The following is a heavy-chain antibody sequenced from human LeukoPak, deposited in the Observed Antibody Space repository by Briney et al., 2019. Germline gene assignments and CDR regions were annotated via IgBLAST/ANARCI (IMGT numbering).Heavy chain of an antibody. J-gene: IGHJ3*02. CDR2: INAGNGNT. D-gene: IGHD3-3*01. V-gene: IGHV1-3*01. CDR3: ARPYDFTGASAFDI. CDR1: GYTFTSYA. Sequence: ASVKVSCKASGYTFTSYAMHWVRQAPGQRLEWMGWINAGNGNTKYSQKFQGRVTITRDTSASTAYMELSSLRSDDTAVYYCARPYDFTGASAFDIWGQGTMVTVSP.